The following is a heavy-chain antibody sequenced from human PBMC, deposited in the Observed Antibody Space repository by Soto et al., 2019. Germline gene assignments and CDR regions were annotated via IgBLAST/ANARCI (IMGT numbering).Heavy chain of an antibody. J-gene: IGHJ5*02. V-gene: IGHV5-51*01. D-gene: IGHD6-6*01. Sequence: PGESLKISCQGSGYNFDSFWIGWVGQMPGKGLEWMGIIYPGDSDTRYNPSFQGQVTMSADKSISTVYLQWSSLKASDTAIYYCARHGSIGARLNYFDPWGQGTQVTVSS. CDR1: GYNFDSFW. CDR3: ARHGSIGARLNYFDP. CDR2: IYPGDSDT.